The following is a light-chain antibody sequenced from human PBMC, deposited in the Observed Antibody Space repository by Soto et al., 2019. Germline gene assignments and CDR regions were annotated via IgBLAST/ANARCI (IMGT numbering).Light chain of an antibody. CDR1: QSVSSN. Sequence: VTPQSRATLSVSPGERATLSCRASQSVSSNLAWYQQKPGQAPRLLIHGASTRATGFPARFSGSGSGTDFTLTISSLQSEDFAVYYCQQYDNWPWTFGQGTKVDIK. CDR2: GAS. V-gene: IGKV3-15*01. CDR3: QQYDNWPWT. J-gene: IGKJ1*01.